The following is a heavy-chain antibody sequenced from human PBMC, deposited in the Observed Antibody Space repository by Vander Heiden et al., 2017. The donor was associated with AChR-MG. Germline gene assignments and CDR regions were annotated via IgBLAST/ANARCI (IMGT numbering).Heavy chain of an antibody. CDR3: ARHPVSQQLVPEIPY. V-gene: IGHV4-39*01. J-gene: IGHJ4*02. D-gene: IGHD6-13*01. Sequence: QLQLQESGPGLVKPSETLSLTCTVSGGSISSSSYYWGWIRQPPGKGLEWIGSIYYSGSTYYNPSLKSRVTISVDTSKNQFSLKLSSVTAADTAVYYCARHPVSQQLVPEIPYWCQGTLVTVSS. CDR1: GGSISSSSYY. CDR2: IYYSGST.